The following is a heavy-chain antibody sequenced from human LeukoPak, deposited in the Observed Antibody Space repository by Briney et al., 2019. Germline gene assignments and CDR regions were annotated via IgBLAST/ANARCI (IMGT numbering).Heavy chain of an antibody. J-gene: IGHJ4*02. CDR1: GYTVSRNY. CDR2: IYSGGRT. CDR3: ARAGPSSSWHQFDY. V-gene: IGHV3-66*01. D-gene: IGHD6-13*01. Sequence: PGGSLRLSRAASGYTVSRNYMSWVRQAPGKGLEWVSVIYSGGRTYYADSVKGRFIISRDNSKNTLYLQMNSLSAEDTAVYYCARAGPSSSWHQFDYWGQGTLVTVSS.